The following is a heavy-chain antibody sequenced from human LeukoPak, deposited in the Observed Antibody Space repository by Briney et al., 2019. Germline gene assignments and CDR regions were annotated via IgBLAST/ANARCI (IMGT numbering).Heavy chain of an antibody. J-gene: IGHJ4*02. D-gene: IGHD4-11*01. V-gene: IGHV3-23*01. Sequence: GGSLRLSCGASGFTFSNYAMSWVRQAPGKGLEWVSGINDNGSTRFYAASVKGRFTSSRDNPKNTLYLQMNSLRAEDTAVYYCAKDLTPATVTPDFDYWGQGTLVTVSS. CDR2: INDNGSTR. CDR3: AKDLTPATVTPDFDY. CDR1: GFTFSNYA.